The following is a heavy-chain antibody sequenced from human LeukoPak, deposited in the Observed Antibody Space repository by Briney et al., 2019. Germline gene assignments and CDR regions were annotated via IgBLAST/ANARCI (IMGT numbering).Heavy chain of an antibody. CDR1: GFPFNSYG. CDR3: AKERSTTYYGCFDY. Sequence: PGGSLSLPCAASGFPFNSYGIHWVRQAPGKALEWVAFIRNDGTNKYYGNSGKGRFTISRDKSKDTQHLQLDNLKVEDTAVYCCAKERSTTYYGCFDYWGEGGKVTVSS. D-gene: IGHD2-2*01. J-gene: IGHJ4*02. V-gene: IGHV3-30*02. CDR2: IRNDGTNK.